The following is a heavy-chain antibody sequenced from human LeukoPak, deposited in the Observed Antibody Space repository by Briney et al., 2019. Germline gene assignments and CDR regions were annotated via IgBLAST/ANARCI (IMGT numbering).Heavy chain of an antibody. CDR1: GYTFTSYD. Sequence: ASVKVSCKASGYTFTSYDINWVRQATGQGLEWMGWMNPNSGNTGYAQKFQDRVTMTRNTSISTAYLELSSLRSEDTAVYYCARGSSNWLLKAFDYWGQGTLVTVSS. D-gene: IGHD3-9*01. CDR2: MNPNSGNT. J-gene: IGHJ4*02. CDR3: ARGSSNWLLKAFDY. V-gene: IGHV1-8*01.